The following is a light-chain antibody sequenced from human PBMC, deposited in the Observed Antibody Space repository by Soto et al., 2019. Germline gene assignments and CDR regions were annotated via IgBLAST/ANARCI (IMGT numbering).Light chain of an antibody. CDR3: AAWYDSLSAVV. V-gene: IGLV1-44*01. CDR1: RSNIGTYT. J-gene: IGLJ2*01. Sequence: QSVLTQSPSASGTPGQRVTISCSGSRSNIGTYTVNWYQQLPGTAPTLLIFRNHQRPSGVPDRFSGAKSGTSASPAISGPQSEDEADYYCAAWYDSLSAVVFGGGTKLTVL. CDR2: RNH.